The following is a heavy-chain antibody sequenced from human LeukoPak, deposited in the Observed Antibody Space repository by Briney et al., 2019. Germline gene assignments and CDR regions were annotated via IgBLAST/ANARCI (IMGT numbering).Heavy chain of an antibody. V-gene: IGHV3-23*01. Sequence: TGGSLRLSCTASGFTFSNFWMGWVRQAPGKGLEWVSATSTSGGSAYYADSVKGRFTISRDNSKNTLYLQMDSLRADDTAVYYCARYSGSYYYPPAWDLWGQRTLVTVSS. CDR3: ARYSGSYYYPPAWDL. CDR1: GFTFSNFW. D-gene: IGHD1-26*01. J-gene: IGHJ4*02. CDR2: TSTSGGSA.